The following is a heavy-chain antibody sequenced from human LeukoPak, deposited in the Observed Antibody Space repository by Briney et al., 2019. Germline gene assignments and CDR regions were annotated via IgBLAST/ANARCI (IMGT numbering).Heavy chain of an antibody. J-gene: IGHJ4*02. D-gene: IGHD1-26*01. V-gene: IGHV4-39*02. Sequence: SETLSLTCTVSGGSISSSSYYWGWIRQPPGKGLEWIGSIYYSGSTYYNPSLKSRVTISVDTSKNQFSLKLSSVTAADTAVYYCARDTQLLLDYWGQGTLVTVSS. CDR3: ARDTQLLLDY. CDR2: IYYSGST. CDR1: GGSISSSSYY.